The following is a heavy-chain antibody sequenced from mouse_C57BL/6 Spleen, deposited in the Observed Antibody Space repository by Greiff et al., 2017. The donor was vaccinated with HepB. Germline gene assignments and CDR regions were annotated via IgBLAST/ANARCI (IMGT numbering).Heavy chain of an antibody. J-gene: IGHJ3*01. D-gene: IGHD1-1*01. Sequence: EVMLVESGGGLVQPGGSLKLSCAASGFTFSDYYMYWVRQTPEKRLEWVVYISNGGGSTYYPDTVKGRFTISRDNAKNTLYLQMSRLKSEDTAMYYCARQGYYGSSYFAYWGQGTLVTVSA. V-gene: IGHV5-12*01. CDR1: GFTFSDYY. CDR3: ARQGYYGSSYFAY. CDR2: ISNGGGST.